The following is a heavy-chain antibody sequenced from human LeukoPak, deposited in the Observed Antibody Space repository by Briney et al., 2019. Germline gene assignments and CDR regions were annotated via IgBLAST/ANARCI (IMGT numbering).Heavy chain of an antibody. CDR1: GYSFTSYW. CDR3: ARRPGYSYGGDAFDI. Sequence: GESLKISCKGSGYSFTSYWIGWVRQMPGKGLEWMGIIYPDDSDTRYSPSFQGQVTISADKSISTAYLQWSSLKASDTAMYYCARRPGYSYGGDAFDIWGQGTMVTASS. CDR2: IYPDDSDT. V-gene: IGHV5-51*01. J-gene: IGHJ3*02. D-gene: IGHD5-18*01.